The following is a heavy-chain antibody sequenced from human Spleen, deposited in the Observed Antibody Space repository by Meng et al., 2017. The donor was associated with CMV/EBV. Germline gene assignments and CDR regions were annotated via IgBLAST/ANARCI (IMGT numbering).Heavy chain of an antibody. V-gene: IGHV4-59*01. Sequence: SETLSLTCTVSGASISSYFWSWIRQPPGKGLEWIGYIYYSGSTHYNSSPKSRVTISVDTSQNQFPLKLSSVTAADTAVYYCARAGYCTNGVCYVGFYDYWGQGTLVTVSS. CDR1: GASISSYF. D-gene: IGHD2-8*01. CDR3: ARAGYCTNGVCYVGFYDY. CDR2: IYYSGST. J-gene: IGHJ4*02.